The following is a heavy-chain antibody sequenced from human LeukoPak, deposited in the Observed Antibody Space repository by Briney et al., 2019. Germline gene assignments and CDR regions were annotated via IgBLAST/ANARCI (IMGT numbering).Heavy chain of an antibody. V-gene: IGHV4-59*08. Sequence: SETLSLTCTVAGISISDFHWSWLRQSPEKGLEWIGWITNSGDANYNPSLESRLAMSADTSKSQLSLRVTSVTDADTAIYYCARHVEHAAYFHHWGQGKLVTVSS. J-gene: IGHJ4*02. CDR2: ITNSGDA. D-gene: IGHD1/OR15-1a*01. CDR1: GISISDFH. CDR3: ARHVEHAAYFHH.